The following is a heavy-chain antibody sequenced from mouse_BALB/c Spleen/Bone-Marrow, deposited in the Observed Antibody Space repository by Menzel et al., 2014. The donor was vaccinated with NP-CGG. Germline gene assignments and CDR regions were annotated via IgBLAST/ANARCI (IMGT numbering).Heavy chain of an antibody. Sequence: EVKLVESGGGLVQPGGSLKLSCAASGFTFSNYGMSWVRQTPDKGLELVATINSDGGSTYYPDSVKGRFTIYRDTAKNTLYLQMSSLKSEETAMYYCVRGNYGNYVDYFDFWGQGTTLTVSS. D-gene: IGHD2-1*01. V-gene: IGHV5-6-3*01. J-gene: IGHJ2*01. CDR1: GFTFSNYG. CDR2: INSDGGST. CDR3: VRGNYGNYVDYFDF.